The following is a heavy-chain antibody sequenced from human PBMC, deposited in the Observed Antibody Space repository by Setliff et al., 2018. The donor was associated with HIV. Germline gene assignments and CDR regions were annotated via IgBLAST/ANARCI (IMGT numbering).Heavy chain of an antibody. CDR3: TRDGGGDYGVYAPDY. CDR1: GFTFGDYA. V-gene: IGHV3-49*04. J-gene: IGHJ4*02. D-gene: IGHD4-17*01. CDR2: IRSKAYGGTT. Sequence: GGSLRLSCTASGFTFGDYAVSWVRQAPGKGLECVGFIRSKAYGGTTEYAASVRGRFTISRDDSKNIAYLQMNSLKTEDTAVYFRTRDGGGDYGVYAPDYWGQGTLVTVSS.